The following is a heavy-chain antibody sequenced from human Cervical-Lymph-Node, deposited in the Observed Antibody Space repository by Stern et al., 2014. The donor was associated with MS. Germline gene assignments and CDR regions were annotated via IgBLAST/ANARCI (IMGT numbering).Heavy chain of an antibody. Sequence: EVQLLESGGGLVQPGGSLRLSCAASGFTVSSSYMSWVRQAPGKGLEWVSVIYSGDNTYYADSVKGRFTISRDNPKNTLYVQMNSLRVEDTAVYYCARALPGLAVAGPFDYWGQGTLVTVSS. CDR2: IYSGDNT. D-gene: IGHD6-19*01. V-gene: IGHV3-66*01. J-gene: IGHJ4*02. CDR3: ARALPGLAVAGPFDY. CDR1: GFTVSSSY.